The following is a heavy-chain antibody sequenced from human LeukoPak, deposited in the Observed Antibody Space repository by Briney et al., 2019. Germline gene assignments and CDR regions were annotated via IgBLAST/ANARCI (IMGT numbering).Heavy chain of an antibody. V-gene: IGHV3-7*01. D-gene: IGHD3-10*01. CDR3: ARDSSRGDFEY. CDR2: IKHDGSQK. J-gene: IGHJ4*02. CDR1: GFTLSHYW. Sequence: GGSLRLSCAASGFTLSHYWMSWVRLAPGKGLEWVANIKHDGSQKEHVDSVKGRFTISRDNAKNSLFLQMNSLRAEDTAVYFCARDSSRGDFEYWGQGTLVSVSS.